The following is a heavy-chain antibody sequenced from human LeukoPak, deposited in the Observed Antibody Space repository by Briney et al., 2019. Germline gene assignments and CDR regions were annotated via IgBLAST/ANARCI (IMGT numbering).Heavy chain of an antibody. V-gene: IGHV3-21*01. CDR3: ARASEVVVVPAAIGNYYYYMDV. CDR2: ISSSSSYI. D-gene: IGHD2-2*01. CDR1: GFTFSSYS. J-gene: IGHJ6*03. Sequence: GGSLRLSCAASGFTFSSYSMNWVRQAPGKGLEWVSSISSSSSYIYYADSVKGRFTISRDNAKNSLYMQMNSLRAEDTAVYYCARASEVVVVPAAIGNYYYYMDVWGKGTTVTVSS.